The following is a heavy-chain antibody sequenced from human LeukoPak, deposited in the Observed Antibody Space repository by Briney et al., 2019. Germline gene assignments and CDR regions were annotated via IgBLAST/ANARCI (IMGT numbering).Heavy chain of an antibody. J-gene: IGHJ4*02. CDR1: GGTFSSYA. Sequence: SAKVSCKASGGTFSSYAISWVRQAPGQGLEWMGGIIPIFGTANYAQKFQGRVTITADESTSTAYMELSSLRSEDTAVYYCARGENYDILTGYPYWGQGTLVTVSS. D-gene: IGHD3-9*01. CDR3: ARGENYDILTGYPY. V-gene: IGHV1-69*13. CDR2: IIPIFGTA.